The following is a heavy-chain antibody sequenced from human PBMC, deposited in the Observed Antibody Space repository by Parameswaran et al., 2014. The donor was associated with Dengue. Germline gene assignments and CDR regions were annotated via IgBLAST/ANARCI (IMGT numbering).Heavy chain of an antibody. CDR3: ARAGGLVRTGYYYYMDV. J-gene: IGHJ6*03. D-gene: IGHD6-6*01. Sequence: RWIRQPPGKGLEWIGEINHSGSTNYNPSLKSRVTISVDTSKNQFSLKLSSVTAADTAVYYCARAGGLVRTGYYYYMDVWGKGTTVTVSS. V-gene: IGHV4-34*01. CDR2: INHSGST.